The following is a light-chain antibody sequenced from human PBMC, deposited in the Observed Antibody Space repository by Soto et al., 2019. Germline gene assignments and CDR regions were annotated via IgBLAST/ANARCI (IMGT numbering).Light chain of an antibody. CDR2: VGS. V-gene: IGKV2-28*01. J-gene: IGKJ1*01. CDR1: PSLLHGNGSNY. CDR3: MQDLQYPRT. Sequence: VFSASPLSLPAITCGPASISCSSSPSLLHGNGSNYLDWYLQKPGQAPQLLVYVGSNRPCGVPERFSGSGSGTDFALKISRVEAEDVAVYYCMQDLQYPRTFGQGTKVDIK.